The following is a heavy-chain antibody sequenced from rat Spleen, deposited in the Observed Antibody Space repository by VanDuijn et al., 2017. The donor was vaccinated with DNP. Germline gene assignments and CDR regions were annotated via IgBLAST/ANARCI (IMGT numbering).Heavy chain of an antibody. Sequence: EVQLVESGGDLVQPGRSLKVSCVASGFTFNNYWMTWIRQVPGKGLEWVASITTSGDSTYSPDSVKGRFTISRDNAKNTLYLQMNSLRSEDTATYYWARGGRSYFDYWGQGVMVTVSS. D-gene: IGHD1-11*01. CDR3: ARGGRSYFDY. CDR1: GFTFNNYW. J-gene: IGHJ2*01. CDR2: ITTSGDST. V-gene: IGHV5-31*01.